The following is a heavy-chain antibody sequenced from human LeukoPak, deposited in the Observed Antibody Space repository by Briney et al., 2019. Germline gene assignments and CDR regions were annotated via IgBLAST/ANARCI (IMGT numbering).Heavy chain of an antibody. CDR1: GYTFTSYG. CDR3: AREARVAKDSSTFDAFDI. D-gene: IGHD3-22*01. Sequence: GASVKVSCKASGYTFTSYGISWVRQAPGQGLEWMGWISAYNGNTNYAQKLQGRVTMTTDTSTSTAYMELRSLRSDDTAVYYCAREARVAKDSSTFDAFDIWGQGTMVTVSS. V-gene: IGHV1-18*01. CDR2: ISAYNGNT. J-gene: IGHJ3*02.